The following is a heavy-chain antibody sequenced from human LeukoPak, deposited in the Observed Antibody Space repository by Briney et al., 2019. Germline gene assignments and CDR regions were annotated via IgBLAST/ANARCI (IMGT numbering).Heavy chain of an antibody. Sequence: PGGSLRLSCAASGFTFSSYGMHWVRQAPGKGLEWVAVISYDGSNKYYADSVKGRFTISRDNSKNTLYLQMNSLRAEDTAVYYCARRIAAAGTYYYYGMDVWGQGTTVTVSS. J-gene: IGHJ6*02. V-gene: IGHV3-30*03. CDR2: ISYDGSNK. CDR1: GFTFSSYG. CDR3: ARRIAAAGTYYYYGMDV. D-gene: IGHD6-13*01.